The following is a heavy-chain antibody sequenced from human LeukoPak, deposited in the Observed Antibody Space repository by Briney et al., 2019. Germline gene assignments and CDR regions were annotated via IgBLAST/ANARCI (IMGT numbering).Heavy chain of an antibody. CDR3: ARDSRYYYDSSGVRGPDAFDI. D-gene: IGHD3-22*01. CDR2: IYSGGST. Sequence: PGGSLRLSCAASGFTVSSNYMSWVRQAPGKGLEWVSVIYSGGSTYYADSVKGRFTISRDNSKNTLYLQMNSLRAEDTAVYYCARDSRYYYDSSGVRGPDAFDIWGQGTMVTVSS. CDR1: GFTVSSNY. V-gene: IGHV3-66*01. J-gene: IGHJ3*02.